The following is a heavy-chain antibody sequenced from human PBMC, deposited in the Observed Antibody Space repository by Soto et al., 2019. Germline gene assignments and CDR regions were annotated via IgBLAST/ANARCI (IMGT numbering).Heavy chain of an antibody. Sequence: ASVKVSCKASGYTFTSCGISWVRRAPGQGLEWMGWISAYNGNTNYAQKLQGRVTMTTDTSTSTAYMELRSLRSDDTAVYYCAREDGWGXFGELRTTYYYYYGMDVWGQGTTVTVSS. V-gene: IGHV1-18*01. D-gene: IGHD3-10*01. CDR1: GYTFTSCG. J-gene: IGHJ6*02. CDR3: AREDGWGXFGELRTTYYYYYGMDV. CDR2: ISAYNGNT.